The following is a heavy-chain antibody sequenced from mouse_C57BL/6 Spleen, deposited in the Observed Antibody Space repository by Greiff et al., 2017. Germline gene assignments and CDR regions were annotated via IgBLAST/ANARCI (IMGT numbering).Heavy chain of an antibody. CDR1: GYTFTEYT. Sequence: LVKPGASVKLSCKASGYTFTEYTIHWVKQRSGQGLEWIGWFYPGSGSIKYNEKFKDKATLTADKSSSTVYMELSRLTSEDSAVYFCARQLGRRDAMDYWGQGTSVTVSS. V-gene: IGHV1-62-2*01. D-gene: IGHD4-1*01. CDR2: FYPGSGSI. CDR3: ARQLGRRDAMDY. J-gene: IGHJ4*01.